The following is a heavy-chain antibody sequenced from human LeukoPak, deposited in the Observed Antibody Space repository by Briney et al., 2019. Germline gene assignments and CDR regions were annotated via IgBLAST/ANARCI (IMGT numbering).Heavy chain of an antibody. CDR3: ARGDRGYCSSTSCFSSYWFGP. J-gene: IGHJ5*02. Sequence: GASVKVSCKASGYTFTGYYMHWVRQAPGQGLEWMGWINPNSGGTNYAQKFQGRVTMTRDTSISTAYMELSRLRSDDTAVYYCARGDRGYCSSTSCFSSYWFGPWGQGTLVTVSS. CDR1: GYTFTGYY. CDR2: INPNSGGT. D-gene: IGHD2-2*01. V-gene: IGHV1-2*02.